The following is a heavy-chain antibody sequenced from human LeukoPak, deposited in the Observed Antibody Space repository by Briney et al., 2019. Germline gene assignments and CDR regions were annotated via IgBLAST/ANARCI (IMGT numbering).Heavy chain of an antibody. V-gene: IGHV3-23*01. D-gene: IGHD3-10*01. CDR2: ISGSGGST. CDR3: AKDYGSGSYLWSDY. J-gene: IGHJ4*02. CDR1: GFTFSSYA. Sequence: GGSLGLSCAASGFTFSSYAMSWVRQAPGKGLEWVSAISGSGGSTYYADSVKGRFTISRDNSKNTLYLQMNSLRAEDTAVYYCAKDYGSGSYLWSDYWGQGTLVTVSS.